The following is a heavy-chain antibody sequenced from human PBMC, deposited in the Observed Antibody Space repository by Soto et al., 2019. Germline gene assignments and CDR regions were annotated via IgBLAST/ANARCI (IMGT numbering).Heavy chain of an antibody. D-gene: IGHD3-3*01. Sequence: ASVKVSCKASGYTFTSYGSSWVRQAPGQGLEWMGWISAYNGNTNYAQKFQGRVTMTRDTSISTAYMELSRLRSDDTAVYYCASQEWLSHWGQGTLVTVSS. CDR3: ASQEWLSH. CDR1: GYTFTSYG. J-gene: IGHJ4*02. V-gene: IGHV1-18*01. CDR2: ISAYNGNT.